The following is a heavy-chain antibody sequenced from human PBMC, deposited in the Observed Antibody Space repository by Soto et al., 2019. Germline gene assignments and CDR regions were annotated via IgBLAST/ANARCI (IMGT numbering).Heavy chain of an antibody. J-gene: IGHJ3*02. V-gene: IGHV1-69*12. D-gene: IGHD4-17*01. CDR1: GGTFSSYA. Sequence: QVQLVQSGAEVKKPGSSVKVSCKASGGTFSSYAISWVRQAPGQGLEWMGGIIPIFGTANYAQKFQGRVTITADESTSTAYMELSSLRSEDTAVYYCASAPDMTTVTTFAFDIWGQGTMVTVSS. CDR3: ASAPDMTTVTTFAFDI. CDR2: IIPIFGTA.